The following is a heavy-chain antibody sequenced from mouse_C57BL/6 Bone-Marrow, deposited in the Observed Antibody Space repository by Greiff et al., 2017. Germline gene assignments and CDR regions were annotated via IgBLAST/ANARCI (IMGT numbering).Heavy chain of an antibody. V-gene: IGHV2-2*01. CDR2: LWSGGST. CDR1: GFSLTSYG. D-gene: IGHD2-1*01. Sequence: VQLQQSGPGLVQPSQSLSITCPVSGFSLTSYGVHWVRQSPGKGLEWLGVLWSGGSTDYNAAFISRLSISQDNSKSQVFFKMNSLQADDTAIYYCARRGGNHGGFAYWGQGTLVTVSA. J-gene: IGHJ3*01. CDR3: ARRGGNHGGFAY.